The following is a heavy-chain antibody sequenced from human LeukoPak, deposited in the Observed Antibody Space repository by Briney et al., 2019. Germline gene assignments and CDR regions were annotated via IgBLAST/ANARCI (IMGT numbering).Heavy chain of an antibody. CDR1: GYTFTGYY. CDR2: INPNGGGT. J-gene: IGHJ4*02. CDR3: ASTQTPGYDFWSGYLDY. D-gene: IGHD3-3*01. Sequence: GASVKVSCKASGYTFTGYYMHWVRQAPGQGLEWMGRINPNGGGTNYAQKFQGRVTMTRDTSISTAYMELSRLRSDDTAVYYCASTQTPGYDFWSGYLDYWGQGTLVTVSS. V-gene: IGHV1-2*06.